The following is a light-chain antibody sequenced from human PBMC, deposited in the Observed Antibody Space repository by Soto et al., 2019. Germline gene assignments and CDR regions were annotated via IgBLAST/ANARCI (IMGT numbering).Light chain of an antibody. CDR2: EVT. Sequence: QSALTQPPSASGSPGQSVTISCTGTSSDVGGYNYVSWYQQHPGKAPKLMIYEVTKRPSGVPDRFSVSKSGNTASLTVSGLQAEEEADYYCSSYAGSNNLVFGGGTQLTVL. V-gene: IGLV2-8*01. J-gene: IGLJ2*01. CDR1: SSDVGGYNY. CDR3: SSYAGSNNLV.